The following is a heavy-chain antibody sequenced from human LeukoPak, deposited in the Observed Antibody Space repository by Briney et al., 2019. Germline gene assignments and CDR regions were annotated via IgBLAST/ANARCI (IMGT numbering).Heavy chain of an antibody. V-gene: IGHV3-23*01. CDR3: AKNFYGDYNVFFDR. D-gene: IGHD4-17*01. CDR1: GFTFSSYV. Sequence: GGSLRLSCAASGFTFSSYVMGWVRQAPGKGLEWVSALSGSGGSTYYADPVKGRFTISRDNSKNTLYLQMNSLRAEDTALYFCAKNFYGDYNVFFDRWGQGTLVTVSS. J-gene: IGHJ4*02. CDR2: LSGSGGST.